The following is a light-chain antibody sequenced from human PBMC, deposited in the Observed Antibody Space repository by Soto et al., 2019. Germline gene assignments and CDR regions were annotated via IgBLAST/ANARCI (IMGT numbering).Light chain of an antibody. V-gene: IGKV3-11*01. Sequence: EIVLTQSPATLSLSPGERATLSCRASQSVSSYLAWYQQKPGQAPRLLIYGASNRATGIPARFSGSGSGTDFTLTISSQEPEDFAVYYCQQRSNWLWTFGQGTKVEIE. CDR2: GAS. CDR1: QSVSSY. CDR3: QQRSNWLWT. J-gene: IGKJ1*01.